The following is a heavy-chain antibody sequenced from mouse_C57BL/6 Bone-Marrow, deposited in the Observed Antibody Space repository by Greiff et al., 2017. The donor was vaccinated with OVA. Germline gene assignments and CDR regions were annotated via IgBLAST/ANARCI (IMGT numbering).Heavy chain of an antibody. Sequence: EVQLQQSGPELVKPGASVKISCKASGYTFTDYYMNWVKQSHGKSLEWIGDINPNNGGTSYNQKFKGKATLTVDKSSSTAYMELRSLTSEDSAVYYCARKGAVDYWGQGTTLTVSS. J-gene: IGHJ2*01. CDR1: GYTFTDYY. V-gene: IGHV1-26*01. CDR3: ARKGAVDY. CDR2: INPNNGGT.